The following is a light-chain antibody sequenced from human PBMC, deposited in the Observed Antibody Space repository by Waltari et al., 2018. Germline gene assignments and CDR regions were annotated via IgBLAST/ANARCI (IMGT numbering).Light chain of an antibody. CDR1: QSLLHSNGYNY. CDR3: MQALQIPWT. J-gene: IGKJ1*01. V-gene: IGKV2-28*01. Sequence: DIVMTQSPLSLPVTPGEPASISCRSSQSLLHSNGYNYLDWYLQKPGQSPQLLIYLGSNRASGVPDRFSGSESGTDCTLKISRVEAEDVGVYYCMQALQIPWTFGQGTKVEIK. CDR2: LGS.